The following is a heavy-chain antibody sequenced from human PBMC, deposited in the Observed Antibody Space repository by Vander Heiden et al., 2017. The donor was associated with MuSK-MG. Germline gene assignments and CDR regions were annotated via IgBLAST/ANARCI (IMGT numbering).Heavy chain of an antibody. CDR1: AFTFSSCA. D-gene: IGHD2-2*01. CDR3: AKIREVVPAAEFDY. V-gene: IGHV3-23*01. J-gene: IGHJ4*02. Sequence: EVQLLESGGGLVQPARSLSLSCASPAFTFSSCAMSRVRQAPGKGVEWVSAISGSGCSTYYADSGKGRFTISRDNSKNTLYLQMNSLRAEDTAVYYCAKIREVVPAAEFDYWGQGTLVTVSS. CDR2: ISGSGCST.